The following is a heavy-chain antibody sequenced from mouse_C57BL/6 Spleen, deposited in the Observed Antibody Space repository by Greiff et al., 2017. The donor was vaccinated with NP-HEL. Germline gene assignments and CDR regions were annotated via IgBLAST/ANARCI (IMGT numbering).Heavy chain of an antibody. CDR3: TRVSNDYGSSYVFAY. J-gene: IGHJ3*01. CDR2: ISSGGDYI. CDR1: GFTFSSYA. V-gene: IGHV5-9-1*02. D-gene: IGHD1-1*01. Sequence: EVMLVESGEGLVKPGGSLKLSCAASGFTFSSYAMSWVRQTPEKRLEWVAYISSGGDYIYYADTVKGRFTISRDNARNTLYLQMSSLKSEDTAMYYCTRVSNDYGSSYVFAYWGQGTLVTVSA.